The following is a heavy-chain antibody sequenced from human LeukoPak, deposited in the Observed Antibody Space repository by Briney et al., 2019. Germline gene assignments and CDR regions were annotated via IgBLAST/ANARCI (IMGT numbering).Heavy chain of an antibody. V-gene: IGHV4-30-2*01. Sequence: SQTLSLTCTVSGGSISSGGYFWSWIRQPPGEGLEWIGYIYHSGSTYYNPSLKSRVTISVDTSKNQFSLKLSSVTAADTAVYYCAREGGSGSYWDDAFDIWGQGTMVTVSS. J-gene: IGHJ3*02. D-gene: IGHD3-10*01. CDR2: IYHSGST. CDR3: AREGGSGSYWDDAFDI. CDR1: GGSISSGGYF.